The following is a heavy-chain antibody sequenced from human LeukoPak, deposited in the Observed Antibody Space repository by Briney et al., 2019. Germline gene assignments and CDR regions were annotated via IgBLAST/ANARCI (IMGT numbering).Heavy chain of an antibody. CDR1: GFTFSDYA. J-gene: IGHJ3*02. D-gene: IGHD1-26*01. Sequence: GRSLRLSCAASGFTFSDYAMHWVRQAPGKGLEWVAVISYDGSNKYYADSVKGRFTISRDNSKNTLYLQMNSLRAEDTAVYYCARDLVVGATDLEDDAFDIWGQGTMVTVSS. V-gene: IGHV3-30-3*01. CDR2: ISYDGSNK. CDR3: ARDLVVGATDLEDDAFDI.